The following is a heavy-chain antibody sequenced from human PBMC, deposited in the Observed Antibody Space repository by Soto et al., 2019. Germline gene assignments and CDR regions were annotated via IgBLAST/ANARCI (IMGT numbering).Heavy chain of an antibody. D-gene: IGHD3-10*01. CDR1: GYVFTTYW. CDR2: IDPGDSYI. J-gene: IGHJ5*02. Sequence: GESLKISCQGSGYVFTTYWISWVRQMPGKGLEWIGRIDPGDSYINYSPSFQGHVTISVDSSISTAYLQFHSLKASDTAIYYCARVRASAFYDNWFDPWGQGTLVTVSS. CDR3: ARVRASAFYDNWFDP. V-gene: IGHV5-10-1*01.